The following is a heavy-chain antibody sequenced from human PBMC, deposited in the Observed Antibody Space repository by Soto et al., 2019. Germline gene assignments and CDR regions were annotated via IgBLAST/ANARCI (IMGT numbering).Heavy chain of an antibody. CDR2: IIPILGIA. CDR3: ARESWATAVDPNWFDP. CDR1: GGTFSSYT. V-gene: IGHV1-69*08. D-gene: IGHD5-12*01. J-gene: IGHJ5*02. Sequence: QVQLVQSGAEVKKPGSSVKVSCKASGGTFSSYTISWVRQAPGQGIEWMGRIIPILGIANYAQKFQGRVTITADKSTSTAYMELSSLRSEDTAVYYCARESWATAVDPNWFDPWGQGTLVTVSS.